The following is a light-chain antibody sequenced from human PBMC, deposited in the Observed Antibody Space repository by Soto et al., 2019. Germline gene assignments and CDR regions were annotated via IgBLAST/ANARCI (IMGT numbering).Light chain of an antibody. CDR1: QNIGSW. V-gene: IGKV1-5*01. CDR2: VAS. Sequence: DIQMTQSPSTLSASAGDRVTITCRASQNIGSWLAWYQQKPGKAPKVLIYVASSLERGVPSRFSGSGSGTEFTLTISSLQPDDFATYYCQQYNSYSGTFGQGTRLEIK. CDR3: QQYNSYSGT. J-gene: IGKJ5*01.